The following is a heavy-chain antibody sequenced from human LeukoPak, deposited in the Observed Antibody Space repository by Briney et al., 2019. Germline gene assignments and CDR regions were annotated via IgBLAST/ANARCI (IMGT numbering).Heavy chain of an antibody. CDR2: IYYSGST. CDR3: ARSHYDFWSAFDAFDI. Sequence: SETLFLTCTVSGGSISSYYWSWIRQPPGKGLEWIGYIYYSGSTNYNPSLKSRVTISVDTSKNQFSLKLSSVTAADTAVYYCARSHYDFWSAFDAFDIWGQGTMVSVSS. J-gene: IGHJ3*02. V-gene: IGHV4-59*01. D-gene: IGHD3-3*01. CDR1: GGSISSYY.